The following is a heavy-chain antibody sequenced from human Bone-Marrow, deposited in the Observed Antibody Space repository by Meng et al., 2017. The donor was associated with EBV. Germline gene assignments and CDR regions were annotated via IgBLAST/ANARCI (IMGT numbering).Heavy chain of an antibody. D-gene: IGHD5-12*01. Sequence: QVHLQQWGAGLLKTSETLTLPCAVYGGSFSGYYWSWIRQPPGKGLEWIGEINHSGSTNYNPSLKSRVTISVDTSKNQFSLKLSSVTAADTAVYYCARGSGYDARYWGQGTLVTVSS. CDR1: GGSFSGYY. CDR3: ARGSGYDARY. J-gene: IGHJ4*02. V-gene: IGHV4-34*01. CDR2: INHSGST.